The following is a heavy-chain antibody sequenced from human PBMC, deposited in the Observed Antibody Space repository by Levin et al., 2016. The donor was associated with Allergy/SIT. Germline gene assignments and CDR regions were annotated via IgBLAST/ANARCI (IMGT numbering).Heavy chain of an antibody. J-gene: IGHJ4*02. Sequence: PGKGLEWIGSIYSSGTTHYNPSLESRVTISVDTSKNKFLLRLNSVTAADTAVYYCARHWDYWGPGTLVTVSS. CDR3: ARHWDY. V-gene: IGHV4-39*01. CDR2: IYSSGTT.